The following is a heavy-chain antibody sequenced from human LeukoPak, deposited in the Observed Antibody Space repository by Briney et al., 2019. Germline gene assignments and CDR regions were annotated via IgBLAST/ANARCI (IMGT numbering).Heavy chain of an antibody. Sequence: GGSLRLSCAASGFTFSSYSMNWVRQAPGKGLEWVSYISSSSSTIYYADSVKGRFTISRDNAKNSLYLQMNSLRAEDTAVYYCARTTFGSTSCYTALPAFDIWGQGTMVTVSS. V-gene: IGHV3-48*04. CDR3: ARTTFGSTSCYTALPAFDI. D-gene: IGHD2-2*02. CDR1: GFTFSSYS. J-gene: IGHJ3*02. CDR2: ISSSSSTI.